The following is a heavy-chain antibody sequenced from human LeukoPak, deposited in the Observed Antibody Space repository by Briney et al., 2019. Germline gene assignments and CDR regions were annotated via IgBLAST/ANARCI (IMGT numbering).Heavy chain of an antibody. CDR1: GSTFSSYA. D-gene: IGHD2-2*01. J-gene: IGHJ4*02. CDR3: AKAYCSSNRCYFFDY. Sequence: GGSLRLSCAASGSTFSSYAMSWVRQAPGKGLEWVSVISDSGGYTYYADSVKGRFTISRDNSKNTLYLQMNSLRAEDTAVYYCAKAYCSSNRCYFFDYWGQGTLVTVSS. V-gene: IGHV3-23*01. CDR2: ISDSGGYT.